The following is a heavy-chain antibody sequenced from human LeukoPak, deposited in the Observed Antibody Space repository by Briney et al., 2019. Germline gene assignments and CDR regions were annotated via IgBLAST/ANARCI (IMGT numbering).Heavy chain of an antibody. CDR1: GFTFSSYG. D-gene: IGHD4-23*01. Sequence: PGRSLRLSCAASGFTFSSYGMHWVRQAPGKGLEWVAVISYDGSNKYYADSVKGRFTISRDNSKNTLYLQMNSLRAEDTAVYYCAKVADYGGNYGYWGQGTLVTVSS. CDR3: AKVADYGGNYGY. CDR2: ISYDGSNK. J-gene: IGHJ4*02. V-gene: IGHV3-30*18.